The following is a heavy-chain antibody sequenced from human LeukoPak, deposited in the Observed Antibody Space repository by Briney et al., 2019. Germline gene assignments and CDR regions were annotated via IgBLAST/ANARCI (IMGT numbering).Heavy chain of an antibody. CDR2: INAGNGDT. CDR1: GYTFTSYA. CDR3: ARCGPGSTSCYNKGNIGMDV. D-gene: IGHD2-2*02. V-gene: IGHV1-3*01. Sequence: GASVKVSCKSSGYTFTSYAMHWVRQAPGQKLEWMGWINAGNGDTKYSQKFQGRVTITRDTSASTAYMELSSLRSEDTAVYYCARCGPGSTSCYNKGNIGMDVWDKGTTVTVSS. J-gene: IGHJ6*04.